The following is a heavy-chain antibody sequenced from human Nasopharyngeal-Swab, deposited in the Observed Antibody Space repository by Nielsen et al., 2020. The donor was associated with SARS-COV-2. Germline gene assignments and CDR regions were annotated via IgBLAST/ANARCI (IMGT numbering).Heavy chain of an antibody. V-gene: IGHV3-33*01. CDR3: ARSGPYYYDSSGYRHGGAFDI. D-gene: IGHD3-22*01. CDR2: IWYDGSNK. J-gene: IGHJ3*02. Sequence: WIRQPPGQGLEWVAVIWYDGSNKYYADSVKGRFTISRDNSKNTLYLQMNSLRAEDTAVYYCARSGPYYYDSSGYRHGGAFDIWGQGTMVTVSS.